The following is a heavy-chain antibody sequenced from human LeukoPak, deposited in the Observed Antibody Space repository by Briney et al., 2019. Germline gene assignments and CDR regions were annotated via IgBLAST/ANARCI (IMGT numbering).Heavy chain of an antibody. CDR3: ARPSLPGNLGAFDI. CDR1: DYSISTNYY. J-gene: IGHJ3*02. Sequence: SETLSLTCDVSDYSISTNYYWGWIRQPPGKGLEWIGNIYHSGTTYYNPSLRSRVTISVDMSKTQFSLKLSSVTAADTAVYYCARPSLPGNLGAFDIWGQGTMVTVSS. CDR2: IYHSGTT. V-gene: IGHV4-38-2*01. D-gene: IGHD7-27*01.